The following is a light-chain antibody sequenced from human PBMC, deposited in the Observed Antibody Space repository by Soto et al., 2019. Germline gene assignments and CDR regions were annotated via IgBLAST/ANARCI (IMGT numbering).Light chain of an antibody. V-gene: IGLV2-8*01. CDR3: TSYAGGNIV. CDR1: SSDVGGYNY. CDR2: EVN. Sequence: QSALTQPPSASGSPGQSVTISCTGTSSDVGGYNYVSWYQQHPGKVPKLMVYEVNKRPSGVPDRFSGSKSGNTASLTVSGLEAEDEADCYCTSYAGGNIVFGTGTKLTVL. J-gene: IGLJ1*01.